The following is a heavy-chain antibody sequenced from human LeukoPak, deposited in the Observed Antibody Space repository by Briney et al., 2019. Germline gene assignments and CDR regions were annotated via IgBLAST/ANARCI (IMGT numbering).Heavy chain of an antibody. V-gene: IGHV3-23*01. CDR2: ISGSGGST. CDR3: AKQGEWELAIDY. D-gene: IGHD1-26*01. J-gene: IGHJ4*02. CDR1: GFTFSSYA. Sequence: TGGSLRLSCAASGFTFSSYAMSWVRQAPGKGLEWGSAISGSGGSTYYGDSVKGRFTISRDKSKNTLYLQMNSLRAEDTAVYYCAKQGEWELAIDYWGQGTLVTVSS.